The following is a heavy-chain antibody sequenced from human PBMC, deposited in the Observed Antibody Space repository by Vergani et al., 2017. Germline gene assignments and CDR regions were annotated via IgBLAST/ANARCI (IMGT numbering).Heavy chain of an antibody. CDR1: GGSVSSASYY. V-gene: IGHV4-61*01. Sequence: QVQLQESGPGLVKPSETLSLTCTVSGGSVSSASYYWSWIRQPPGKGLEWIGYIYYSGSTNYNPSLKSRVTIAVDTSKHKFSRKLSSVTAADTAVYYCARNLLGHPTDYWGQGTLVTVSS. CDR2: IYYSGST. D-gene: IGHD3-16*01. CDR3: ARNLLGHPTDY. J-gene: IGHJ4*02.